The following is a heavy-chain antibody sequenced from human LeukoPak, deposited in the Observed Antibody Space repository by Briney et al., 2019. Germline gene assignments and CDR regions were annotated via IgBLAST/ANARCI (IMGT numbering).Heavy chain of an antibody. D-gene: IGHD3-3*01. CDR1: GFTFSSYA. Sequence: GGSLRLSCAASGFTFSSYAMSWVRQAPGKGLEWVSAISGSGGSTYYADSVKGRFTISRDNSQNTLYLQMNSLRAEDTAVYYCAKKSVEYYDFWSGYYPFDYWGQGTLVTVSS. CDR3: AKKSVEYYDFWSGYYPFDY. CDR2: ISGSGGST. J-gene: IGHJ4*02. V-gene: IGHV3-23*01.